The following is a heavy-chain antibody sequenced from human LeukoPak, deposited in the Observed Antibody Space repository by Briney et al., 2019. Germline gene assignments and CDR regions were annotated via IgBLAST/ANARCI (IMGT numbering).Heavy chain of an antibody. CDR1: GFTFSSYS. D-gene: IGHD2-21*02. CDR3: AKMDWAYCGADCLQSGYYYGMDV. Sequence: PGGSLRLSFVASGFTFSSYSMNWVRQAPGKGLGWVSSISSSSSYIYYADSVKGRFTISRDNAKNSLYLQMNSLRAEDTAVYYCAKMDWAYCGADCLQSGYYYGMDVWGQGTTVTVSS. J-gene: IGHJ6*02. CDR2: ISSSSSYI. V-gene: IGHV3-21*01.